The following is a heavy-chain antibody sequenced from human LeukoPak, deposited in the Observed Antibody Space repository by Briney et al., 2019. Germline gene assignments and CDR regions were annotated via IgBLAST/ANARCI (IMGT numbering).Heavy chain of an antibody. CDR3: ANLDIAVVGTEETIDY. V-gene: IGHV3-23*01. J-gene: IGHJ4*02. CDR2: ISGSGGST. D-gene: IGHD6-19*01. Sequence: GGSLRLSCAASGFTFSSYAMSWVRQAPGKGLEWVSAISGSGGSTYYADSVKGRFTISRDNSKNTLYLQMNSLRAEDTAVYYCANLDIAVVGTEETIDYWGQGTLVTVSS. CDR1: GFTFSSYA.